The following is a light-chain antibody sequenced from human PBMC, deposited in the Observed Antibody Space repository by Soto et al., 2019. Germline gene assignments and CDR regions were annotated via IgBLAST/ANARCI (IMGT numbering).Light chain of an antibody. J-gene: IGLJ1*01. V-gene: IGLV1-40*01. CDR1: SSNIGAGYD. CDR3: QSYDNSLSANYV. CDR2: GSS. Sequence: QSVLTQPPSVSGAPGQRATISCTGSSSNIGAGYDVHWYQQLPGTAPKLLIYGSSNRPSGVPDRFSGSKSGTSASLAITGLQADDEADYYCQSYDNSLSANYVFGTGTKLTVL.